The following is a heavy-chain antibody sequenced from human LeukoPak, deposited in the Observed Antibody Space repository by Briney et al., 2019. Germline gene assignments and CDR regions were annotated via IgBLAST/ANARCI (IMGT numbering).Heavy chain of an antibody. CDR3: ARATVVPPGHGGAFDI. Sequence: GASVKVSCKASGYTFTSYGISWVRQAPGQGLEWMGWISAYNGNTNYAQKLQGRVTMTTDTSTSTAYMELRSLRSDDTAVYYCARATVVPPGHGGAFDIWGQGTMVTVSS. V-gene: IGHV1-18*01. CDR1: GYTFTSYG. J-gene: IGHJ3*02. CDR2: ISAYNGNT. D-gene: IGHD4-23*01.